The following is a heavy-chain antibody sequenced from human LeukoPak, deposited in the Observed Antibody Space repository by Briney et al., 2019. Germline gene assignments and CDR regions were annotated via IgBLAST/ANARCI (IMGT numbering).Heavy chain of an antibody. D-gene: IGHD3-22*01. Sequence: ASVKVSCKASGGTFSSYAISWVRQAPGQGLEWMGWINPNSGGTNYAQKFQGRVTMTRDTSTSTVYMELSSLRSEDTAVYYCAKRDRSGHYFFDSWGQGTLVTVSS. V-gene: IGHV1-2*02. CDR1: GGTFSSYA. CDR2: INPNSGGT. CDR3: AKRDRSGHYFFDS. J-gene: IGHJ5*01.